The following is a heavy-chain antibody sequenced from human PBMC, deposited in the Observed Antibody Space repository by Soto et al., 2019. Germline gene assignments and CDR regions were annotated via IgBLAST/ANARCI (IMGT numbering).Heavy chain of an antibody. Sequence: SVKVSCKASGYTFTSYGISWVRQAPGQGLEWMGWITPTLGTTNYAQHLQGRVTITADEYTATSFMELTSLTSADTAIYYCARGFMTGATIEGFDYWGQGTLVTVSS. J-gene: IGHJ4*02. D-gene: IGHD1-1*01. V-gene: IGHV1-69*13. CDR3: ARGFMTGATIEGFDY. CDR2: ITPTLGTT. CDR1: GYTFTSYG.